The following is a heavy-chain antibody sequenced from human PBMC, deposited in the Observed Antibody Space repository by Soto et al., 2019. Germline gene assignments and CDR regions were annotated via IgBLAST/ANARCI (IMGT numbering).Heavy chain of an antibody. CDR2: ISAYNDNT. CDR3: AREERITIFGVVIITYGMDV. Sequence: ASVKVSCKASGYTFTSYGISWVRQAPGQGLEWMGWISAYNDNTNYAQKLQGRVTMTTDTSTSTAYMELRSLRSDATAVYYCAREERITIFGVVIITYGMDVWGQGTTVTVSS. J-gene: IGHJ6*02. D-gene: IGHD3-3*01. V-gene: IGHV1-18*01. CDR1: GYTFTSYG.